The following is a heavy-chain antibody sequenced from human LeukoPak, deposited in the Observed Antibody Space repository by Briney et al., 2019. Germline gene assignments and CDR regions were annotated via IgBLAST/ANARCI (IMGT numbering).Heavy chain of an antibody. V-gene: IGHV4-34*01. CDR2: IYYTGTT. CDR3: ATFDHGFDY. J-gene: IGHJ4*02. Sequence: SSETLSLTCAVYGGSFSGYYWSWIRQPPGKGLEWIGSIYYTGTTYYNPSLKSRVSTSVDTSKNQFSLKLRSVTAADTAVYYCATFDHGFDYWGQGTLVTVSS. CDR1: GGSFSGYY. D-gene: IGHD3-9*01.